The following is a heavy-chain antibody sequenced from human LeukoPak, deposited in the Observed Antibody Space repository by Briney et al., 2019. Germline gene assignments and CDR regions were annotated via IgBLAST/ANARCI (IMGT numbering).Heavy chain of an antibody. V-gene: IGHV3-23*01. CDR1: GVTFSSYA. Sequence: GGSLRLSCAASGVTFSSYAMSWVRQAPGKGLEWVSAISGSGGSTYYADSVKGRFTISRDNSKNTLYLQMNSLRAEDTAVYYCAKGSVTMVRGVISSFDYWGQGTLVTVSS. D-gene: IGHD3-10*01. J-gene: IGHJ4*02. CDR3: AKGSVTMVRGVISSFDY. CDR2: ISGSGGST.